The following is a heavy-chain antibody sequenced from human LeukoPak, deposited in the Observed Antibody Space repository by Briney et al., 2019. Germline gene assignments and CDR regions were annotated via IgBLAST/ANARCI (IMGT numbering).Heavy chain of an antibody. V-gene: IGHV3-30*03. CDR1: GFTFDDYG. Sequence: PGGSLRLSCAASGFTFDDYGMNWVRQAPGKGLEWVAVISYDGSNKYYADSVKGRFTISRDNSKNTLYLQMNSLRAEDTAVYYCARDRAAANYYYYGMDVWGQGTTVTVSS. CDR3: ARDRAAANYYYYGMDV. D-gene: IGHD6-13*01. J-gene: IGHJ6*02. CDR2: ISYDGSNK.